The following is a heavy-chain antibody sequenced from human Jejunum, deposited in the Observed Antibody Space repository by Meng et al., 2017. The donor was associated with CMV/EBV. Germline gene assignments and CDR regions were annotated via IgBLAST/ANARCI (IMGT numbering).Heavy chain of an antibody. CDR2: ILGDGSRV. CDR3: TSDYGGFDP. Sequence: EVQLLGSGGGVVQPGGSLILSCAASGFTFSNYDMTWARQAPGKGLEWVSGILGDGSRVHYADSVRGRFTISRDNSKNTAFLQMNSLRPDDTGVYYCTSDYGGFDPWGQGTLVTVSS. J-gene: IGHJ5*02. CDR1: GFTFSNYD. D-gene: IGHD4/OR15-4a*01. V-gene: IGHV3-23*01.